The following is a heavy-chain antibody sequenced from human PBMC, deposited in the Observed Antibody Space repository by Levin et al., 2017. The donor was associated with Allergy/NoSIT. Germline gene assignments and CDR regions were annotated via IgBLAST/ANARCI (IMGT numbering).Heavy chain of an antibody. CDR2: ISFDGTNK. D-gene: IGHD2-15*01. J-gene: IGHJ6*03. CDR1: GFTFTSYG. V-gene: IGHV3-30*18. CDR3: AKDANHCSGGSCYPYYYYYYMDV. Sequence: LSLTCAASGFTFTSYGMHWVRQAPGKGLEWVALISFDGTNKYYEDSVKGRFTISRDISKNTVYLQMKSLRAEDTAVYYCAKDANHCSGGSCYPYYYYYYMDVWGKGTTVTVSS.